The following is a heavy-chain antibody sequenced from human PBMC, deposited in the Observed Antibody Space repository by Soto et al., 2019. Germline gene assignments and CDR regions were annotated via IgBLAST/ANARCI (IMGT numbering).Heavy chain of an antibody. V-gene: IGHV4-30-4*01. Sequence: SETLSLTCTVSGGSISSGDYYWSWLRQPPGKGLEWIGYICYSGSTYYNPSRKSRVTISVDTSKYQFSLKLSSVTAADTDVYYCARTYYDFWSGYNWFDPWGQGTLVTVSS. CDR1: GGSISSGDYY. J-gene: IGHJ5*02. D-gene: IGHD3-3*01. CDR3: ARTYYDFWSGYNWFDP. CDR2: ICYSGST.